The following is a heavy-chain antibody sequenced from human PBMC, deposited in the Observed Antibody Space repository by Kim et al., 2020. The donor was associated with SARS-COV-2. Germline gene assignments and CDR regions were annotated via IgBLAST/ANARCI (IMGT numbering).Heavy chain of an antibody. D-gene: IGHD1-1*01. CDR1: GGSFRGYY. J-gene: IGHJ5*02. CDR2: IKHSGST. CDR3: ARDRIFNWYTGWFDP. Sequence: SETLSLTCAVYGGSFRGYYWSWIRQPPGKGLEWIGEIKHSGSTNYNPSLKSRVTISVDTSRNQFSLKVTSVTAADTAVYYCARDRIFNWYTGWFDPWGQGTLVTVSS. V-gene: IGHV4-34*01.